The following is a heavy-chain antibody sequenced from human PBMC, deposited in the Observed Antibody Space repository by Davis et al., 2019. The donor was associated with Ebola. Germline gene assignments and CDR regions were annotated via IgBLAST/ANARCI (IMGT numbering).Heavy chain of an antibody. V-gene: IGHV1-69*04. Sequence: SVKVSCKASGGTFSSYAISWVRQAPGQGLEWMGRIIPILGIANYAQKFQGRVTITADKSTSTAYMELSSLRSEDTAVYYCAGEMATIFGDFWGQGTLVAVSS. J-gene: IGHJ4*02. CDR3: AGEMATIFGDF. CDR2: IIPILGIA. CDR1: GGTFSSYA. D-gene: IGHD5-24*01.